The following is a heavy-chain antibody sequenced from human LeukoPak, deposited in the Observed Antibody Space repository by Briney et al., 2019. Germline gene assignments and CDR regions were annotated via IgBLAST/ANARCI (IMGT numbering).Heavy chain of an antibody. Sequence: SQTLSLTCAISGDSVSSNNAAWNWIRQSPSRGLEWLGRTYYRSKWYNDYAESVKSRIIINPDTSKNQFSLQLNSVTPEDTAVYYCATGRNAGSWLDPWGQGTLVTVSS. CDR1: GDSVSSNNAA. D-gene: IGHD2-15*01. CDR2: TYYRSKWYN. CDR3: ATGRNAGSWLDP. J-gene: IGHJ5*02. V-gene: IGHV6-1*01.